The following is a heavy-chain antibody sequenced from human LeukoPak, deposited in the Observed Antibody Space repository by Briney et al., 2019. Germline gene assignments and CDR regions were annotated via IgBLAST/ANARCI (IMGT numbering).Heavy chain of an antibody. Sequence: GGSLRLSCVASGFTFTTYHMNWVRQAPGKGLEWVSFISADTTTIYYADSVKGRFTISRDNAKNSLYLQMNSLRAEDTAVYYCARDPSSWYYYYMDVWGKGTTVTVSS. CDR2: ISADTTTI. V-gene: IGHV3-48*01. CDR3: ARDPSSWYYYYMDV. J-gene: IGHJ6*03. D-gene: IGHD6-13*01. CDR1: GFTFTTYH.